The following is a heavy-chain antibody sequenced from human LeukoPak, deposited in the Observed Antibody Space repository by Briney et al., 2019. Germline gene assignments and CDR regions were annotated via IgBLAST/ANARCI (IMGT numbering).Heavy chain of an antibody. CDR3: ARKPIDGAYFVF. Sequence: GGSLRLSCAASGFPFDRYWMSWVRLAPGKGLEWVANIKHDGSEKTFVDSVKGRFTISRNNAENSLYLQMNSLRAEDTAVYYCARKPIDGAYFVFWCQGTLVRVAS. J-gene: IGHJ4*02. CDR2: IKHDGSEK. CDR1: GFPFDRYW. D-gene: IGHD3-16*01. V-gene: IGHV3-7*01.